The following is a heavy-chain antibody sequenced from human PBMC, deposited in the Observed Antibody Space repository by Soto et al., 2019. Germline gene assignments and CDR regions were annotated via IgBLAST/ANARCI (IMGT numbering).Heavy chain of an antibody. D-gene: IGHD1-1*01. V-gene: IGHV3-23*01. CDR2: ISGSGRNT. CDR3: AKNGLTNSPSAIDS. Sequence: EVQVLESGGGLAQPGGYLRLSCATSGFTFSSNGMSWVRQAPGKGLDWVSGISGSGRNTYYADSVKGRSTISRDNSKNTLLLQMNRLRAEATAVYYCAKNGLTNSPSAIDSCDQGTLVTVSS. CDR1: GFTFSSNG. J-gene: IGHJ4*02.